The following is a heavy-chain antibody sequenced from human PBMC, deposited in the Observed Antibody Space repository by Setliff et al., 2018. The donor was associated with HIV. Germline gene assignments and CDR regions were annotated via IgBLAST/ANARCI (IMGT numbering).Heavy chain of an antibody. CDR1: GYSISSDYC. J-gene: IGHJ4*02. Sequence: PSETLSLTCGVSGYSISSDYCWGWIRQPPGKGLEWIGNMCHGGNNNYYNPSLKSRVTISVDTSKNQFSLKLSSVTAADTAVYYCARDDYGYNGKGFDYWGPGTLVTVSS. CDR2: MCHGGNNN. D-gene: IGHD4-17*01. CDR3: ARDDYGYNGKGFDY. V-gene: IGHV4-38-2*02.